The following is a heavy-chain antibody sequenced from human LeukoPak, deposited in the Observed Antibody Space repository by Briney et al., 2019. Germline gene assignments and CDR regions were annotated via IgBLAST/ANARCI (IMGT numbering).Heavy chain of an antibody. D-gene: IGHD4-11*01. CDR1: GGSISSGDSY. CDR2: IYYSGST. V-gene: IGHV4-30-4*01. J-gene: IGHJ6*02. CDR3: ARDNDYSAMGYYYGMDV. Sequence: SETLSLTCTVSGGSISSGDSYWSWLRQPPGKGLEWIGYIYYSGSTYYNPSLKSRVTISVDTSKNQFSLKLSSVTAADTAVYYCARDNDYSAMGYYYGMDVWGQGTTVTVSS.